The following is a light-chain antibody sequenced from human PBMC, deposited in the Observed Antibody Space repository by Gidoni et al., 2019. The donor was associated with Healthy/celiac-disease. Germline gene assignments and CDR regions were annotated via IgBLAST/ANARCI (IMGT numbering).Light chain of an antibody. J-gene: IGKJ1*01. Sequence: DIQMTQSPSSLSASLGDRVTITCRASHSISSYLNWYQQKPGKAPKLLIYAASSLKSGVPSRFSGSGSGTDFNLTISSLQPEDFATYDCQQSYSTPPHTFGQGTKVEIK. CDR1: HSISSY. V-gene: IGKV1-39*01. CDR3: QQSYSTPPHT. CDR2: AAS.